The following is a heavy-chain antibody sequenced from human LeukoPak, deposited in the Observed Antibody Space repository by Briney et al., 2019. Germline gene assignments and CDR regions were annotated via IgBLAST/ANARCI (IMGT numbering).Heavy chain of an antibody. V-gene: IGHV4-38-2*02. CDR2: LYHRGTT. CDR3: ARVPSAYDPNWFDP. Sequence: SETLSLTCTVSGYSISSGYFWGWIRQPPGRGLEWIGTLYHRGTTYYNPSLKSRVTISLDTSKNQFSLKVNSVTAADTAVYYCARVPSAYDPNWFDPWGQGTLVTVSS. CDR1: GYSISSGYF. J-gene: IGHJ5*02. D-gene: IGHD5-12*01.